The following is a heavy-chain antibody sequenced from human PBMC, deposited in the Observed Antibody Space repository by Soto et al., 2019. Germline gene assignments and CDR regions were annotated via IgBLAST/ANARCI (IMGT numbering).Heavy chain of an antibody. Sequence: PSETLSLTCTVSGGSISPYYWSWIRQPAGKGLEWIGRIYASGSTNYNPSLKGRVTMSVATSKNQFSLKLSSVTAAYTAVYYCARGGMVIIPTATAFDYWGQGTLVTVSS. CDR2: IYASGST. CDR3: ARGGMVIIPTATAFDY. V-gene: IGHV4-4*07. J-gene: IGHJ4*02. D-gene: IGHD2-2*01. CDR1: GGSISPYY.